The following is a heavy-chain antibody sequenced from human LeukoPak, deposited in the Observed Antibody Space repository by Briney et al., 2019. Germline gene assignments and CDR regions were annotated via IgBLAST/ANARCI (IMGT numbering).Heavy chain of an antibody. CDR3: ARVGIAARTFDY. CDR2: MNPNSGNT. CDR1: GYTFTSYD. V-gene: IGHV1-8*03. D-gene: IGHD6-6*01. Sequence: ASVKVSCKASGYTFTSYDINWVRQATGQGLEWMGWMNPNSGNTGDAQKFQGRVTITRNTSISTAYMELSSLRSADTAVYYCARVGIAARTFDYWGQGTLVTVSS. J-gene: IGHJ4*02.